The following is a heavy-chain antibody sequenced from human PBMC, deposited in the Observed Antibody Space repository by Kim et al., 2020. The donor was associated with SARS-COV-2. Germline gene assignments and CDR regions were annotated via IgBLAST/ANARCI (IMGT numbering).Heavy chain of an antibody. J-gene: IGHJ5*02. Sequence: SLQSRVTISVDTSKNQFSLKLSSVTAADTAVYYCARGSYSNYAESYWFDPWGQGTLVTVSS. CDR3: ARGSYSNYAESYWFDP. V-gene: IGHV4-31*02. D-gene: IGHD4-4*01.